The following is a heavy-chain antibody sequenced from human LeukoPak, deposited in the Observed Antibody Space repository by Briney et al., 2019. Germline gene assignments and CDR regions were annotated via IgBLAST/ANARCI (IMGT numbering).Heavy chain of an antibody. CDR1: GGSISSYY. CDR3: ARAIGSGWRFYYYYYMDV. J-gene: IGHJ6*03. V-gene: IGHV4-59*01. Sequence: PSETLSLTCTVSGGSISSYYWSWIRQPPGKGLEWIGYIYYSGSTNYNPSLKSRVTISVDTSRNQFSLKLSSVTAADTAVYYCARAIGSGWRFYYYYYMDVWGKGTTVTISS. CDR2: IYYSGST. D-gene: IGHD6-19*01.